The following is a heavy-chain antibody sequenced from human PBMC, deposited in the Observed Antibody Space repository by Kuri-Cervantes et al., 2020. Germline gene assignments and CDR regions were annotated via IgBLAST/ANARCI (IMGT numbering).Heavy chain of an antibody. CDR1: GFTFSSHW. CDR3: ARVADDSGWCFDL. D-gene: IGHD3-22*01. J-gene: IGHJ2*01. V-gene: IGHV3-7*02. CDR2: IKKDGSEK. Sequence: GESLKISCAASGFTFSSHWMSWVRQAPGKGLEWVANIKKDGSEKYYLDSVKGRFTISRDNAEKSLFLQMNSLRAGDTAVYYCARVADDSGWCFDLWGRGTLVTVSS.